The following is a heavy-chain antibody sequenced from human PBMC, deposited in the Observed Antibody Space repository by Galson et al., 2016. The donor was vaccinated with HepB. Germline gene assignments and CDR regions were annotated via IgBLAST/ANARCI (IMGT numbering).Heavy chain of an antibody. V-gene: IGHV1-18*01. CDR1: GYTFTSYG. J-gene: IGHJ4*02. CDR3: NTWDREHFDL. Sequence: SVKVSCKASGYTFTSYGISWVRQAPGQGLEWMGWFSPYNDEIKYAQNIQGRVTITADASTSTAYMELSSLRAEDTAVCYCNTWDREHFDLWGQGTQVAVSS. CDR2: FSPYNDEI. D-gene: IGHD1-26*01.